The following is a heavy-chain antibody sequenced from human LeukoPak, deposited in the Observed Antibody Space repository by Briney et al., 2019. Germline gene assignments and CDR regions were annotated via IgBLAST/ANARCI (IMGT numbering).Heavy chain of an antibody. J-gene: IGHJ3*02. Sequence: GGSLRLSCAASGFRLNGYWMSWVRQAPGKGLEWVASIKQDGSKTFYVDSVKARFTISRDNAQNSLYLQMYSLRVDDTAVYYCATLGDIAVVDDSFDIWGQGTTVTVSS. D-gene: IGHD2-15*01. CDR1: GFRLNGYW. CDR3: ATLGDIAVVDDSFDI. V-gene: IGHV3-7*01. CDR2: IKQDGSKT.